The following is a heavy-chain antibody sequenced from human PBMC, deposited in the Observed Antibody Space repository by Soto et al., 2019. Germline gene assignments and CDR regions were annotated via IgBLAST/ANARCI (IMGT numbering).Heavy chain of an antibody. J-gene: IGHJ4*02. CDR3: ARRGLVGATTFDY. CDR1: GGSISSSRSY. CDR2: IYYSGST. V-gene: IGHV4-39*01. Sequence: QLQLQESGPGLVKPSETLSLTCTVSGGSISSSRSYWGWIRQPPGKGLECIGSIYYSGSTYYSPSLKSRVTIPVDTSKNQFSLKLSSVTAADTAVYYCARRGLVGATTFDYWGQGTLVTVSS. D-gene: IGHD1-26*01.